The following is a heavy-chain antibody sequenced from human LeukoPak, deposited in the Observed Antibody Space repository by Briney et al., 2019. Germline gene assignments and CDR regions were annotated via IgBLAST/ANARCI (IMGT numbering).Heavy chain of an antibody. CDR3: ARGNSVVDY. Sequence: SETLSLTCTVSGGSISSYYWSWIRQPPGKGLEWIGYIYNDGSTNYNPSLKSRVTISVDTSKNQFSLKLSSVTAADTAIYYCARGNSVVDYWGQGSLVTVSS. CDR1: GGSISSYY. V-gene: IGHV4-59*08. D-gene: IGHD2-15*01. J-gene: IGHJ4*02. CDR2: IYNDGST.